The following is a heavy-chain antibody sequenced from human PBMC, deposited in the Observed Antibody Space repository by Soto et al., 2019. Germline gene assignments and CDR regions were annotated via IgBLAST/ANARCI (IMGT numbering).Heavy chain of an antibody. V-gene: IGHV1-2*02. CDR3: ATDLGSGRIP. D-gene: IGHD6-25*01. Sequence: SSVKVSCKTSGYTFSDPHMHWVRQAPGQGLEWMGWINPHSGATNYAHKFRGRVTMTRDTSIATAYMELTGLRFDDTAVYYCATDLGSGRIPWGQGHWVTVS. CDR2: INPHSGAT. CDR1: GYTFSDPH. J-gene: IGHJ5*02.